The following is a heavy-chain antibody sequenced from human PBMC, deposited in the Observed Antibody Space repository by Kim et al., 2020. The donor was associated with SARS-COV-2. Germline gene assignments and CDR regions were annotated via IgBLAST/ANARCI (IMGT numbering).Heavy chain of an antibody. Sequence: YADSVKGRFTISRDNSKKPLYLHMNSLRAEDTAVYFCAKFQGYYYYYGMDVWGQGTTVTVSS. J-gene: IGHJ6*02. CDR3: AKFQGYYYYYGMDV. V-gene: IGHV3-23*01.